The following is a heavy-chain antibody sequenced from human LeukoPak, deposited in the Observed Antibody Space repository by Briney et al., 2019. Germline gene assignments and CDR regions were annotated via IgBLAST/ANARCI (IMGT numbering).Heavy chain of an antibody. CDR2: INPNSGGT. J-gene: IGHJ4*02. Sequence: ASVRVSCKASGYTFTGYYMHWVRQAPGQGLEWMGWINPNSGGTNYAQKFQGRVTMTRDTSISTSYMELSRLRSDDTAVYYCARAWLRLNPYFDYWGQGTLVTVSS. CDR1: GYTFTGYY. V-gene: IGHV1-2*02. D-gene: IGHD5-12*01. CDR3: ARAWLRLNPYFDY.